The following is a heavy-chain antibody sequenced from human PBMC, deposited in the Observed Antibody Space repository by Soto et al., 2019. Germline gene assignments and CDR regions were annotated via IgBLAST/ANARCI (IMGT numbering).Heavy chain of an antibody. CDR2: ILVDGRT. CDR3: AKATATGGGAFDI. Sequence: EVQMFEDGGGLAQPGGSLRLSCSASGFICSSYDISWFRQAPGKGLEWVSTILVDGRTFYVDSVKGRFTISRDSSNNMVYLQMNSLTAGDTALYYCAKATATGGGAFDICGQWTMFTVSS. J-gene: IGHJ3*02. D-gene: IGHD2-8*02. CDR1: GFICSSYD. V-gene: IGHV3-23*01.